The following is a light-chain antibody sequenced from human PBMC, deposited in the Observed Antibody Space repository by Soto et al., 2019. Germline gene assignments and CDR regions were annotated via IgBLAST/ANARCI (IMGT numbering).Light chain of an antibody. CDR3: TSYTLTSTVI. CDR1: SSDVAAYNF. V-gene: IGLV2-14*01. J-gene: IGLJ2*01. CDR2: DVS. Sequence: QSALTQPASVSGSPGQSITISCTGTSSDVAAYNFVSWYQQHPGKAPKLMIYDVSDRPSGISSRFSGSKAGNTASLTISGLQAEDEADYYCTSYTLTSTVIFGGGTKLTVL.